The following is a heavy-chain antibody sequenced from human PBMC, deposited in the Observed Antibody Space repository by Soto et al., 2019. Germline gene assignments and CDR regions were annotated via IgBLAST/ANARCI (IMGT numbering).Heavy chain of an antibody. CDR3: ARGEPMPDYGDSYYFDY. CDR2: IIPILGIA. J-gene: IGHJ4*02. D-gene: IGHD4-17*01. CDR1: GGTFSSYT. Sequence: QVQLVQSGAEVKKPGSSVKVSCKASGGTFSSYTISWVRQAPGQGLEWMGRIIPILGIANYAQKFQGRVTITADKSTSTAHMELRSLRSEDTAVYYCARGEPMPDYGDSYYFDYWGQGTLVTVSS. V-gene: IGHV1-69*02.